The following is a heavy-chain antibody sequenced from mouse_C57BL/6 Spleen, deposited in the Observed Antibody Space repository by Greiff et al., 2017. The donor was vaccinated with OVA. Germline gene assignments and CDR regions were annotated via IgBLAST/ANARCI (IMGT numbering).Heavy chain of an antibody. J-gene: IGHJ2*01. CDR1: GYTFTSYW. Sequence: VQLQQPGAELVKPGASVKMSCKASGYTFTSYWITWVKQRPGQGLEWIGDIYPGSGSTNYNEKFKSKATLTVDTSSSTAYMQLSSLTSEDSAVYYCARGDYYGSSGDYWGQGTTLTVSS. CDR3: ARGDYYGSSGDY. D-gene: IGHD1-1*01. CDR2: IYPGSGST. V-gene: IGHV1-55*01.